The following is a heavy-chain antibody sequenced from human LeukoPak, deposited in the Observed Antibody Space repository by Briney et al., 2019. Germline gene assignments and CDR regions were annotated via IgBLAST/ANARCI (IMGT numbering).Heavy chain of an antibody. Sequence: PGGSLRLSCAASGFTFSSYVMHWVRQAPGKGLEYVSAVSSNGGSTYYANSVKGRFTISGDNSKNMLYLQMGSLRPEDMAVYYCARGSPPKTVVANYFDYWGQGTLVTVSS. CDR3: ARGSPPKTVVANYFDY. CDR2: VSSNGGST. CDR1: GFTFSSYV. V-gene: IGHV3-64*01. D-gene: IGHD2-15*01. J-gene: IGHJ4*02.